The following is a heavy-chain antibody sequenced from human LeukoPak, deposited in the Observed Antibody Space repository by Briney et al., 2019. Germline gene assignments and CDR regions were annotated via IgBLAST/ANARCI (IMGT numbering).Heavy chain of an antibody. CDR1: GFTFDDYA. Sequence: PGRSLRLSCAASGFTFDDYAMHWVRQAPGKGLEWVSTISGSGGTTYYADSVKGRVSITRDNSNNTVFLQMSSLTAEDTAIYYCAKGSAFYYDSSGYSAPFDYWGQGTLVPVSS. J-gene: IGHJ4*02. V-gene: IGHV3-23*01. CDR3: AKGSAFYYDSSGYSAPFDY. CDR2: ISGSGGTT. D-gene: IGHD3-22*01.